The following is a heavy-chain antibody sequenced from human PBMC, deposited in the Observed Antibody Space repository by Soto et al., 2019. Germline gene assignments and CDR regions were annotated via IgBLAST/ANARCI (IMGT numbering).Heavy chain of an antibody. Sequence: QVQLQESGPGLVKPSQTLSLTCTVSGGSISSGGYYWSWIRQHPGKGLEWIGYIYYSGSTYYNPSLKSRVTNTLDTSKNQFSLKLSSVTAADTAVYYCARDGGYCTNGVCDQPPGGMDVWGQGTTVTVSS. V-gene: IGHV4-31*03. CDR1: GGSISSGGYY. CDR3: ARDGGYCTNGVCDQPPGGMDV. CDR2: IYYSGST. D-gene: IGHD2-8*01. J-gene: IGHJ6*02.